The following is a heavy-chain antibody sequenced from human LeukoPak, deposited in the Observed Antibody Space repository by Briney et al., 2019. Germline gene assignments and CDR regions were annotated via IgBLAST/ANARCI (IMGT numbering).Heavy chain of an antibody. V-gene: IGHV3-23*01. CDR1: GFTSSLYV. CDR3: AQDRGATVTTFAH. J-gene: IGHJ4*02. Sequence: PGGSLRLSCAASGFTSSLYVMSWVRQAPGKGLEWVSGISASGGSRYYADSVKGRFTISRDNSRNTVFLQVNSLRGDDTAVYYCAQDRGATVTTFAHWGLGTLVTVSS. CDR2: ISASGGSR. D-gene: IGHD4-17*01.